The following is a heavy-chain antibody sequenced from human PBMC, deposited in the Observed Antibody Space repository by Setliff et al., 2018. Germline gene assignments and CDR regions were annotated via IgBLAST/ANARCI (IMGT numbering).Heavy chain of an antibody. CDR3: ARALLWFGEGMDA. D-gene: IGHD3-10*01. CDR2: MYNSGNT. J-gene: IGHJ6*03. CDR1: GGSISSYY. V-gene: IGHV4-59*01. Sequence: NPSETLSLTCTVSGGSISSYYWSWIRQPPGKRLEWIGYMYNSGNTNYNPSLRRRVAISVDKSKNQFSLKLSSVTAADTAVYYCARALLWFGEGMDAWGKGTTVTVSS.